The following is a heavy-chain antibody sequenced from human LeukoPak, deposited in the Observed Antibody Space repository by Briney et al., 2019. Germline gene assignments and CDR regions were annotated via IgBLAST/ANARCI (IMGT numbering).Heavy chain of an antibody. D-gene: IGHD5-18*01. V-gene: IGHV3-7*01. J-gene: IGHJ4*02. CDR3: ARMGLWLPYYFDY. CDR1: GFTFSSYW. Sequence: GGSLRLSCAASGFTFSSYWMSWVRQAPGKGLEWVANIKQDGSEKYYVDSVKGRFTISRDNAKNSLYLQMNSLRAEDTAVYYCARMGLWLPYYFDYWGQGTLVTVSS. CDR2: IKQDGSEK.